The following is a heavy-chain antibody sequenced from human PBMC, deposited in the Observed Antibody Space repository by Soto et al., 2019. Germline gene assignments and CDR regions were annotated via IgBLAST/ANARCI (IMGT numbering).Heavy chain of an antibody. Sequence: ASVKFSCKASGYTFTGYYMHWVRQAPGQGPEWMGWINPNSGGTNYAQKFQGWVTMTRDTSISTAYLELSSLRFDDAAVYFCARERFQVISDGMDVWGQGTTVTVSS. CDR3: ARERFQVISDGMDV. D-gene: IGHD2-21*01. J-gene: IGHJ6*02. V-gene: IGHV1-2*04. CDR1: GYTFTGYY. CDR2: INPNSGGT.